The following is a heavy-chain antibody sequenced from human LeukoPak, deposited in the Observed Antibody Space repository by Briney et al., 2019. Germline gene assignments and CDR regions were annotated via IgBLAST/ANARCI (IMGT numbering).Heavy chain of an antibody. D-gene: IGHD3-10*01. J-gene: IGHJ4*02. CDR3: ARESYGSGGDY. Sequence: GGSPRLSCSASGFSFSTYNMNWVRQAPGKGLEWVSSIGNSSYIYYADSVRGRFTVSRDNSKNTLYLQMNSLRAEDTAVYYCARESYGSGGDYWGQGTLVTVSS. CDR1: GFSFSTYN. V-gene: IGHV3-21*04. CDR2: IGNSSYI.